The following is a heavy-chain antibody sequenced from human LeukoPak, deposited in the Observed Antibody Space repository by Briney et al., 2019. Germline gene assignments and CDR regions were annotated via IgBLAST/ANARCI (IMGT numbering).Heavy chain of an antibody. J-gene: IGHJ6*02. V-gene: IGHV3-21*01. CDR1: GFTFSSYS. CDR2: ISSSSSYI. D-gene: IGHD3-9*01. Sequence: GGSLRLSCAASGFTFSSYSMNWVRQAPGKGLEWVSSISSSSSYIYYADSVKGRFTISRDNAKNSLYLQMNSLRAEDTAVYYCARSEDDILTGYYPYYYYGMDVWGQGTTVTVSS. CDR3: ARSEDDILTGYYPYYYYGMDV.